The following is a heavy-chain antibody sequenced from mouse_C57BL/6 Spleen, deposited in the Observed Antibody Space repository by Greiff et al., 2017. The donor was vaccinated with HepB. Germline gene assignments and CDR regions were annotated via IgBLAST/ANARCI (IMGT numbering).Heavy chain of an antibody. CDR3: ARRGLWLRQDWYFDV. D-gene: IGHD2-2*01. CDR1: GYTFTDYY. Sequence: VQLQQSGPVLVKPGASVKMSCKASGYTFTDYYMNWVKQSHGKSLEWIGVINPYNGGTSYNQKFKGKATLTVDKSSSTAYMELNSLTSEDSAVYYCARRGLWLRQDWYFDVWGTGTTVTVSS. J-gene: IGHJ1*03. CDR2: INPYNGGT. V-gene: IGHV1-19*01.